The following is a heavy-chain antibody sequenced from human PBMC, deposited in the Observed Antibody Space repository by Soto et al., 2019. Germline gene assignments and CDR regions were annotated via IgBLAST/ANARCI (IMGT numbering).Heavy chain of an antibody. V-gene: IGHV3-23*01. J-gene: IGHJ4*02. CDR2: ISGSGGST. D-gene: IGHD3-22*01. CDR1: GFSCRSYA. Sequence: WVSLRLSWAAGGFSCRSYAMTWLRQPPRKGLEWVSAISGSGGSTYYGDCVKGRFTISRENLQKTLYLQMKSLRAEDTAVYYCARDDDSRGSPLGYWGQRNLVTVSS. CDR3: ARDDDSRGSPLGY.